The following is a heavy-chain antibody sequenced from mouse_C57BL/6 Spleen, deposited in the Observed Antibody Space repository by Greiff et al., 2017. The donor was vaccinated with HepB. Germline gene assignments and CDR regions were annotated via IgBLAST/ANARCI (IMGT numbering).Heavy chain of an antibody. V-gene: IGHV1-81*01. CDR2: IYPRSGNT. Sequence: QVQLQQSGAELARPGASVKLSCKASGYTFTSYGISWVMQRTGQGLEWIGEIYPRSGNTYYNEKFKGKATLTADKSSSTAYMELRSLTSEDSAVYFCAIYYGSSDWYFDVWGTGTTVTVSS. D-gene: IGHD1-1*01. CDR1: GYTFTSYG. J-gene: IGHJ1*03. CDR3: AIYYGSSDWYFDV.